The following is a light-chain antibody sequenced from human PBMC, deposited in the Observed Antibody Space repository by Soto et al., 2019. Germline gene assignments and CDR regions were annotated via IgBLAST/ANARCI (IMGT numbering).Light chain of an antibody. CDR1: SSDVGHYDY. CDR3: SSYTTAYTQV. J-gene: IGLJ3*02. Sequence: QSVLTQPASVSGSPGQSITISCTGTSSDVGHYDYVSWYQQHPGKVPKLIISEVTTRPSGVSDRFSGSKSGNMASLTISRLQAEDEAHYYCSSYTTAYTQVFGGGTKLTVL. CDR2: EVT. V-gene: IGLV2-14*01.